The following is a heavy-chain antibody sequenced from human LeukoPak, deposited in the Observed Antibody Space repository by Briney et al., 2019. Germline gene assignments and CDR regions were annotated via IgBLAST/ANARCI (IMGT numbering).Heavy chain of an antibody. CDR3: ARKGLPPIAVADLYYFDY. CDR2: IYYSGST. D-gene: IGHD6-19*01. J-gene: IGHJ4*02. V-gene: IGHV4-39*01. Sequence: SETLSLTCTVSGGSISSYYWGWIRQPPGKGLEWIGSIYYSGSTYYNPSLKSRVTISVDTSKNQFSLKLSSVTAADTAVYYCARKGLPPIAVADLYYFDYWGQGTLVTVSS. CDR1: GGSISSYY.